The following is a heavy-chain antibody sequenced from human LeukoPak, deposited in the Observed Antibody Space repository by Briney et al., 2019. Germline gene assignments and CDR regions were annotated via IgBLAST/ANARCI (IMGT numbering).Heavy chain of an antibody. Sequence: GGSLRLSCAASGFSFSWFAMHWVRQTPGKGLEYVSAINNNGGTTYYTDSVRGRFTISRENSRNTLYLQMGSLRSEDTAVYYCARDVGGCPDYWGQGTLVTVSS. CDR1: GFSFSWFA. V-gene: IGHV3-64*02. CDR3: ARDVGGCPDY. D-gene: IGHD3-10*01. J-gene: IGHJ4*02. CDR2: INNNGGTT.